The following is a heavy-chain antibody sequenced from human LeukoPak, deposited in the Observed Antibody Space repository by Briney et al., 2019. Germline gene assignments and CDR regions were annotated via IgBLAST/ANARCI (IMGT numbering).Heavy chain of an antibody. D-gene: IGHD2-8*01. CDR3: AKDGRIVLMVYADAFDI. Sequence: GGSLRLSCAASGFTFSSYGMHWVRQAPGKGLEWVAFIRYDGNNKYYADSVKGRFTISRDNSKNTLYLQMNSLRAEDTAVYYCAKDGRIVLMVYADAFDIWGQGTMVTVSS. J-gene: IGHJ3*02. CDR1: GFTFSSYG. CDR2: IRYDGNNK. V-gene: IGHV3-30*02.